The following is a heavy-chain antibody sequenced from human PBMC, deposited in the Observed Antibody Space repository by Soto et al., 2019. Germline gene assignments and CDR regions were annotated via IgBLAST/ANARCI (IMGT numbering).Heavy chain of an antibody. D-gene: IGHD2-15*01. Sequence: QVQLVQSGAEVKKPGASVKVSCKASGYTFTSYYIHWVRQAPGQGLEWMGIINPSGGSTSYAQKFQGRVTMTRDTSTNTVYMELSSLRSGDTAVYYCARDVVVVAATYPAAFDIWGQGTMVTVSS. CDR3: ARDVVVVAATYPAAFDI. V-gene: IGHV1-46*01. CDR1: GYTFTSYY. J-gene: IGHJ3*02. CDR2: INPSGGST.